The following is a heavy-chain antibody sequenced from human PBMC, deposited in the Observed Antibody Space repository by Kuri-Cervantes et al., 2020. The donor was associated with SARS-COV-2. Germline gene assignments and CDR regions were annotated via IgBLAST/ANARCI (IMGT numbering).Heavy chain of an antibody. CDR3: ARHATMVTYDTQPNWFDP. Sequence: GESLKISCNGSAYYLSNHCIAWVRHMPGEGLEWMAIIFPGDSDTRCSPSFQGQVTISAAKSIGTAYLQWSSLKASDTAMYYCARHATMVTYDTQPNWFDPWGQGTLVTVSS. V-gene: IGHV5-51*01. CDR2: IFPGDSDT. D-gene: IGHD5-18*01. J-gene: IGHJ5*02. CDR1: AYYLSNHC.